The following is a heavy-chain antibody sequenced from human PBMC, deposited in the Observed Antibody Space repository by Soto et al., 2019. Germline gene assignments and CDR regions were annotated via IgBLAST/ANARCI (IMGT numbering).Heavy chain of an antibody. CDR2: IYYGGST. Sequence: SETLSLTCPVSGGSISSGDYYWSWIRQPPGKGLEWIGYIYYGGSTYYNPSLKSRVTISVDTSKNQFALKLSSVTAADTAMYYCARYDSSGYAAFDYWGQGTLVTVSS. J-gene: IGHJ4*02. V-gene: IGHV4-30-4*08. CDR1: GGSISSGDYY. D-gene: IGHD3-22*01. CDR3: ARYDSSGYAAFDY.